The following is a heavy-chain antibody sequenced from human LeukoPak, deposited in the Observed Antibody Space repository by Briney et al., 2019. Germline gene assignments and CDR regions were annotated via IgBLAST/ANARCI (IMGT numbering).Heavy chain of an antibody. D-gene: IGHD3-16*01. J-gene: IGHJ4*02. V-gene: IGHV4-59*01. CDR3: ARSSYDYDLSDY. Sequence: SETLSLTCNVSGGSISTYYWSWIRQIPGKGLEWIGYIYYSGSAKYNPSLKSRVAISVDTSKSQFSLKLDSVTAADTAVYYCARSSYDYDLSDYWGQGILVTVSS. CDR1: GGSISTYY. CDR2: IYYSGSA.